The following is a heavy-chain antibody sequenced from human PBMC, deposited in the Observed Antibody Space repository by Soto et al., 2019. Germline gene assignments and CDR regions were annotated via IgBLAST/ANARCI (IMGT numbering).Heavy chain of an antibody. Sequence: SETLSLTCTVSGGSISSSSYYWGWIRQPPGKGLEWIGSIYYSGSTYYNPSLKSRVTISVDTSKNQFSLKLSSVTAADTAVYYCARRAITVVIAMEYNWFDPWGQGTLVTVSS. CDR2: IYYSGST. CDR3: ARRAITVVIAMEYNWFDP. D-gene: IGHD2-21*01. CDR1: GGSISSSSYY. J-gene: IGHJ5*02. V-gene: IGHV4-39*01.